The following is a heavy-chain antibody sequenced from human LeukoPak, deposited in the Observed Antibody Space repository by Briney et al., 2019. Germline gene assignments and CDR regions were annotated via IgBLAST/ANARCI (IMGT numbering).Heavy chain of an antibody. CDR3: ARDSGTTGEVKFDH. Sequence: SETLSLTCTVSGGSISSSSYYWGWIRQPPGKGLEWIGRIYTSGSTTYNPSLKSRVTMSVDTSKNQFSLKLRSVTAADTAVYYCARDSGTTGEVKFDHWGQGTLVTVSS. V-gene: IGHV4-39*07. CDR2: IYTSGST. J-gene: IGHJ5*02. CDR1: GGSISSSSYY. D-gene: IGHD3-10*01.